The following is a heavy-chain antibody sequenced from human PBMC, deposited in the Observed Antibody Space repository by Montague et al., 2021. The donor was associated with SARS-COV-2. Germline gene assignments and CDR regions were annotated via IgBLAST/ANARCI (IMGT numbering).Heavy chain of an antibody. CDR3: ARLVVSMAAAVTSYYGMDV. J-gene: IGHJ6*02. CDR1: GGSIRSNSYY. D-gene: IGHD6-13*01. V-gene: IGHV4-39*01. CDR2: VYYSGTT. Sequence: SETLSLPCTVSGGSIRSNSYYWGWIRQPPGKGLEWIGSVYYSGTTYYNASLKSRLTISVDTSKNQFSLKLYSVTAADTADYFCARLVVSMAAAVTSYYGMDVWGQGTTVTVSS.